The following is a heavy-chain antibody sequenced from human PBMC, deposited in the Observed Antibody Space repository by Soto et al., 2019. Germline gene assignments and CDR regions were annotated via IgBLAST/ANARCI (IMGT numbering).Heavy chain of an antibody. Sequence: SETLSLTCTVSGGSVSSYYWSWIRQPPGKGLEWIGYIYYSGSTNYNPSLKSRVTISVDTSKNQFSLKLSSVTAADTAMYYCARDTGFGGYDWFDPWGQGTLVTVSS. CDR3: ARDTGFGGYDWFDP. J-gene: IGHJ5*02. D-gene: IGHD5-12*01. V-gene: IGHV4-59*02. CDR1: GGSVSSYY. CDR2: IYYSGST.